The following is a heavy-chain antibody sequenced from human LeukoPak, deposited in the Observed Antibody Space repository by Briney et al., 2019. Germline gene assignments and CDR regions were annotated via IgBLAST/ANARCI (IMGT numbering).Heavy chain of an antibody. D-gene: IGHD1-26*01. CDR1: GYTFTGYY. Sequence: ASVKVSCRASGYTFTGYYMHWVRQAPGQGLEWMGRINPNSGGTNYAPKFQGRVTMTSDTSISTAYMELRRLRSDDTAVYYCARDLVGAASIYYYYGMDVWGQGTTVTVSS. J-gene: IGHJ6*02. V-gene: IGHV1-2*06. CDR3: ARDLVGAASIYYYYGMDV. CDR2: INPNSGGT.